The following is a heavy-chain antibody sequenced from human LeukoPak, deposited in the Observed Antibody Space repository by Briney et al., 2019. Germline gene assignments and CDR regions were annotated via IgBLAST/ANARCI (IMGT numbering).Heavy chain of an antibody. V-gene: IGHV4-61*01. CDR2: IYYSGST. CDR3: ARSRPRYCSSTSCYDYYYYGMDV. J-gene: IGHJ6*02. D-gene: IGHD2-2*01. CDR1: GGSVSSGSYY. Sequence: PSETLSLTCTVSGGSVSSGSYYWSWIRQPPGKGLEWIGYIYYSGSTNYNPSLKSRVTISVDTSKNQFSLKLSSVTAADTAVYYCARSRPRYCSSTSCYDYYYYGMDVWGQGTTVTVSS.